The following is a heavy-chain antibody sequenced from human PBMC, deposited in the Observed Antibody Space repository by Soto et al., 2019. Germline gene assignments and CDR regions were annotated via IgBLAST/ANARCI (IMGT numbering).Heavy chain of an antibody. J-gene: IGHJ6*03. CDR1: GGSFSGYY. CDR3: ARAAVGYYYYYMDV. V-gene: IGHV4-34*01. CDR2: INHSGST. Sequence: SETLSLTCAVYGGSFSGYYWSWIRQPPGKGLEWIGEINHSGSTNYNPSLKSRVTISVDTSKNQFSLKLSSVTAADTAVYYCARAAVGYYYYYMDVWGKXXXVTVSS. D-gene: IGHD1-26*01.